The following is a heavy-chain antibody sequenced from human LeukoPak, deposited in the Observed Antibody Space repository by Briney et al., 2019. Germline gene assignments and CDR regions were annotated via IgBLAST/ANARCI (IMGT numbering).Heavy chain of an antibody. CDR3: ARPLGYCSSTSCAFDY. CDR1: GYTFTSYG. Sequence: ASVKVSCTASGYTFTSYGISWVRQAPGQGLEWMGWISVYNGNTNYAQKLQGRVTMTTDTSTSTAYMELRSLRSDDTAVYYCARPLGYCSSTSCAFDYWGQGTLVTVSS. CDR2: ISVYNGNT. V-gene: IGHV1-18*01. D-gene: IGHD2-2*01. J-gene: IGHJ4*02.